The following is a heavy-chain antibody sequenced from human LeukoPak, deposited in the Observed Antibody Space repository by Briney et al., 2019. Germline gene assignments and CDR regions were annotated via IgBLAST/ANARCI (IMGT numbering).Heavy chain of an antibody. CDR1: GGTFSSYA. D-gene: IGHD3-22*01. Sequence: SVKVSCKASGGTFSSYAISWVRQAPGQGLEWMGRIIPILGIANYAQKFQGRVTITADKSTSTAYMELSSLRSEDTAVYYCARDLGYYDSTDNNFFDYWGQGPLVTVSS. CDR3: ARDLGYYDSTDNNFFDY. J-gene: IGHJ4*02. V-gene: IGHV1-69*04. CDR2: IIPILGIA.